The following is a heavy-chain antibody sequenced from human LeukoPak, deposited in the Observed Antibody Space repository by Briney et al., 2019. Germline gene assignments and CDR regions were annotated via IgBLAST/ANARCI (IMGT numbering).Heavy chain of an antibody. J-gene: IGHJ4*02. Sequence: SETLSLTCTVSGGSISSYYWSWIRQPPGKGLEWIGEINHSGSTNYNPSLKSRVTISVDTSKNQFSLKLSSVTTADTAVYYCARIKGRRYYYDSSGYYYFDYWGREPWSPSPQ. V-gene: IGHV4-34*01. D-gene: IGHD3-22*01. CDR3: ARIKGRRYYYDSSGYYYFDY. CDR2: INHSGST. CDR1: GGSISSYY.